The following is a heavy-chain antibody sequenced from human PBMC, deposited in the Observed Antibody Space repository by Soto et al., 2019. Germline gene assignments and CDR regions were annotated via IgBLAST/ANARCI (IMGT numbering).Heavy chain of an antibody. CDR1: SGSISSSNW. J-gene: IGHJ4*02. CDR3: AREAGYCSSTSCYGLFDY. Sequence: QVQLQESGPGLVKPSGTLSLTCAVSSGSISSSNWWSWVRQPPGKGLEWIGEIYHSGSTNYNPSLKSRVTISVDKSKNQFSLKLSSVTAADTAVYYCAREAGYCSSTSCYGLFDYWGQGTLVTVSS. D-gene: IGHD2-2*01. CDR2: IYHSGST. V-gene: IGHV4-4*02.